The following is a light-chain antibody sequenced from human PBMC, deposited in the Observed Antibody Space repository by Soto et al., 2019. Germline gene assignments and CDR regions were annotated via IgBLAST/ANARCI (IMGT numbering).Light chain of an antibody. CDR3: LQRYDWPPVT. CDR1: QAINNN. J-gene: IGKJ5*01. CDR2: GAS. Sequence: EIVITQSPATLSVSPGERATHSCRASQAINNNVAWYQLKDGQVPRLLIYGASTRAADVPARFSGSGSGTDFTLTISSLEPEDLAVYYCLQRYDWPPVTFGQGTRLEIK. V-gene: IGKV3-15*01.